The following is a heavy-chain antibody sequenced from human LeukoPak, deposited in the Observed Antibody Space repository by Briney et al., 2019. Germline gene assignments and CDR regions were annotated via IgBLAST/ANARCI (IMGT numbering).Heavy chain of an antibody. CDR1: GGSISSYY. CDR2: MYYSGST. V-gene: IGHV4-39*07. J-gene: IGHJ4*02. Sequence: PSETLSLTCTVSGGSISSYYWGWIRQPPGKGLEWIGSMYYSGSTYYNPSLKSRVTISVDTSKNQFSLKLSSVTAADTAVYYCARPTYDSSGYYTYYFDYWGQGTLVTVSS. CDR3: ARPTYDSSGYYTYYFDY. D-gene: IGHD3-22*01.